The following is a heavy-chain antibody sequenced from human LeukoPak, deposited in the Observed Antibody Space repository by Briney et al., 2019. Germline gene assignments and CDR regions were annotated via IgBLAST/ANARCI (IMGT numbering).Heavy chain of an antibody. D-gene: IGHD3-10*01. CDR2: IWYDGSNK. V-gene: IGHV3-33*01. J-gene: IGHJ4*02. CDR1: GFTFSSYG. Sequence: GGSPRLSCAASGFTFSSYGMHWVRQAPGKGLEWVAVIWYDGSNKYYADSVKGRFTISRDNSKNTLYLQMNSLRAEDTAVYYCARDVTMVRGVIITSHFDYWGQGTLVTVSS. CDR3: ARDVTMVRGVIITSHFDY.